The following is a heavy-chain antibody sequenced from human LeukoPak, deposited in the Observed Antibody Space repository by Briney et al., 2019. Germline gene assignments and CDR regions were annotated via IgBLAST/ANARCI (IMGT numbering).Heavy chain of an antibody. J-gene: IGHJ4*02. CDR2: ISGSGGNT. D-gene: IGHD5-24*01. Sequence: GGSLRLSCVASGFTFGKYWMSWVRQAPGKWLEWVSAISGSGGNTFYADSVKGRFTISRDNSKNTLYLQMNSLRAEDTAVYYCARGRDGYNPFDYWGQGTLVTVSS. CDR3: ARGRDGYNPFDY. V-gene: IGHV3-23*01. CDR1: GFTFGKYW.